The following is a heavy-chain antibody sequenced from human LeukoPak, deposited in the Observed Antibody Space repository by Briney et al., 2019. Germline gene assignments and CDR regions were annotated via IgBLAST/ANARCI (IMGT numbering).Heavy chain of an antibody. CDR1: GYTFTGYY. J-gene: IGHJ3*02. D-gene: IGHD1-26*01. CDR2: INPNSGGT. Sequence: GASVKVSCKASGYTFTGYYMHWVRQAPGQGLEWMGWINPNSGGTNYAQKFQGRVTMTRDTSISTAYMELSRLRSDDTAVYYCARDRWELPLVAFDIWGQGTMVTVSS. CDR3: ARDRWELPLVAFDI. V-gene: IGHV1-2*02.